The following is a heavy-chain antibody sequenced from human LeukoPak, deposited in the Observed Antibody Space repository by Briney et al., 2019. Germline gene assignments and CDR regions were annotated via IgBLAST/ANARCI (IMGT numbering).Heavy chain of an antibody. J-gene: IGHJ4*02. V-gene: IGHV1-18*01. D-gene: IGHD3-10*01. Sequence: ASVKVSCKASGYTFTSYGISWVRQAPGQGLEWMGWISAYNGNTNYAQKLQGRVTMTTDTSTSTAYMELRSLRSDDTAVYYCARDVYYYGSGSYYKGRRNYWGQGTLVTVSS. CDR1: GYTFTSYG. CDR3: ARDVYYYGSGSYYKGRRNY. CDR2: ISAYNGNT.